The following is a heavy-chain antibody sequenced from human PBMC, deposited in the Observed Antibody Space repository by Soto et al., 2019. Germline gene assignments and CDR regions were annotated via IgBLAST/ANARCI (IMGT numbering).Heavy chain of an antibody. V-gene: IGHV6-1*01. CDR2: TYYTSRWYN. CDR3: ARVRAPGSTSRSDC. Sequence: SQTISLTCAISGDSVSNKSAAWNWIRQSPSRGLEWLGRTYYTSRWYNDYAVSVINRITINPDTSKNQFSLQLNSVTPEDTAVYYWARVRAPGSTSRSDCWAKGTRV. CDR1: GDSVSNKSAA. J-gene: IGHJ4*02. D-gene: IGHD2-2*01.